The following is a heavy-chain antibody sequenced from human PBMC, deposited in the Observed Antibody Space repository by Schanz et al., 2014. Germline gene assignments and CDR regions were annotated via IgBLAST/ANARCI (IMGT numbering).Heavy chain of an antibody. Sequence: VESGGGLVKPGGSLRLSCAVSGFTVSTNYMTWVRQAPGKGLECVSVLYTGGSTFYAESVRGRFFISRDSSKNTLFLHMNSLRAEDTAVYYCVRDAGRDGYNLAFDVWGQGTLVTVSS. D-gene: IGHD1-1*01. CDR3: VRDAGRDGYNLAFDV. CDR2: LYTGGST. V-gene: IGHV3-53*01. J-gene: IGHJ3*01. CDR1: GFTVSTNY.